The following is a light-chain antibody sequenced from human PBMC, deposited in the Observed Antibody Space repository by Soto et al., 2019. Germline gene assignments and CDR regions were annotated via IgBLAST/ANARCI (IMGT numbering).Light chain of an antibody. CDR2: DVS. CDR1: QSISRW. Sequence: DIQMTQSPSTLSASVGDRVTITCRASQSISRWLAWYQQKPGEVPKVLIYDVSTLASGVPSRFSGGGSGTEFTLTITSLQPDDFATYYCQEYTTYSRTFGQGINVDIK. CDR3: QEYTTYSRT. V-gene: IGKV1-5*01. J-gene: IGKJ1*01.